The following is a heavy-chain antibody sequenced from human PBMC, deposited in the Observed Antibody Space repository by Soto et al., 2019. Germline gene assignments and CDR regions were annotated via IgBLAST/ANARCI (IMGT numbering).Heavy chain of an antibody. D-gene: IGHD2-15*01. J-gene: IGHJ5*02. CDR1: GGSIVRDHYY. Sequence: PSEALSLTCTVSGGSIVRDHYYWGLIRQSPGKGLEWIASIYYSGDTYFNPSLRSRVTISVDKSKSQFSLNLNSVTAADTAIYYCAGLGMVAAHREFDPWGQGTLVTVSS. CDR2: IYYSGDT. CDR3: AGLGMVAAHREFDP. V-gene: IGHV4-39*07.